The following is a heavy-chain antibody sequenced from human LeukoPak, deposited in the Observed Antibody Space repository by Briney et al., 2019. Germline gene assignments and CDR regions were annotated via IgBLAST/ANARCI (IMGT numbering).Heavy chain of an antibody. V-gene: IGHV4-4*07. D-gene: IGHD3-10*01. J-gene: IGHJ4*02. CDR2: IYTSGST. Sequence: SETLSLTXTVSGGSISSYYWSWIRQPAGKGLEWIGRIYTSGSTNCNPSLKRRVTMSVDTSKNQFSLKLSSVTAADTAVYYCAREQGPYYGSGSYYTLFDYWGQGTLVTVSS. CDR3: AREQGPYYGSGSYYTLFDY. CDR1: GGSISSYY.